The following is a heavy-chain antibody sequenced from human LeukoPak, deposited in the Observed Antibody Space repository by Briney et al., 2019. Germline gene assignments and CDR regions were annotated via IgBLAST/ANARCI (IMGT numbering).Heavy chain of an antibody. CDR1: GFTFSTYW. CDR2: IKTDGSNT. D-gene: IGHD3/OR15-3a*01. V-gene: IGHV3-74*01. Sequence: GGTLRLSCAASGFTFSTYWMHWVRQAPGKGLVWVSRIKTDGSNTGYADSVKGRFTISRDNAKNTLYLQMNRLRAEDTAGYYCARAGTGSRNAFYIWGQGTMVTVSS. J-gene: IGHJ3*02. CDR3: ARAGTGSRNAFYI.